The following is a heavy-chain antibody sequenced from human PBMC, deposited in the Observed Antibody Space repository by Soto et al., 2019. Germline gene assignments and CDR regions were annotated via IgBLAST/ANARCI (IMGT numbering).Heavy chain of an antibody. CDR3: AREGDIVVVVAADAQRGAFDI. CDR1: GGSIISGDYY. V-gene: IGHV4-30-4*01. CDR2: IYYSGST. Sequence: TLETLSLTCTVSGGSIISGDYYWSWIRKPPGKGLEWIGYIYYSGSTYYNPSLKSRVTISVDTSKNQFSLELSSVTAADTAVYYCAREGDIVVVVAADAQRGAFDIWGQGTMVTVSS. D-gene: IGHD2-15*01. J-gene: IGHJ3*02.